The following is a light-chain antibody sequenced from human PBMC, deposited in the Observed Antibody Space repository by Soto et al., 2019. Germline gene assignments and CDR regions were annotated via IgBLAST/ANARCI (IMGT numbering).Light chain of an antibody. V-gene: IGLV2-8*01. J-gene: IGLJ1*01. CDR3: NAQADNGKHV. Sequence: QSALTQPPSASGSPGQSVTISCTGNSNDVGHSSFISWYQQHAGKGPKLIIYEVSKRPSGVPDRFSGSKSGNTASLSVSGLQDEDGADYFCNAQADNGKHVFGTGTKLTVL. CDR1: SNDVGHSSF. CDR2: EVS.